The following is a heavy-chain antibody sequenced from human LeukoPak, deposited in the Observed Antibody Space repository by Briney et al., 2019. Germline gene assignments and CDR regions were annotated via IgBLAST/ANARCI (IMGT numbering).Heavy chain of an antibody. J-gene: IGHJ5*02. CDR3: AREGEYSNRLDP. V-gene: IGHV4-61*02. CDR1: GGSISSGSYY. Sequence: PSETLSLTCTVSGGSISSGSYYWSWIRQPAGKGLEWIGRFYTSGSTDYNPSLKSRVTISVDTSKNQFSLKLSSVTAADAAVYYCAREGEYSNRLDPWGQGTLVTVSS. CDR2: FYTSGST. D-gene: IGHD4-11*01.